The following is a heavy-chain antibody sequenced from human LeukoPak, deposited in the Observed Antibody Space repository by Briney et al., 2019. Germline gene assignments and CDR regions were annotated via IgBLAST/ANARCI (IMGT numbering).Heavy chain of an antibody. CDR3: ASSQIGWFDP. Sequence: SETLSLTCTVSGSSISSSSYYWGWIRQPPGKGLEWIGSIYYSGSTYYNPSLKSRVTISVDTSKNQFSLKLSSVTAADTAVYYCASSQIGWFDPWGQGTLVTVSS. CDR1: GSSISSSSYY. V-gene: IGHV4-39*07. J-gene: IGHJ5*02. CDR2: IYYSGST.